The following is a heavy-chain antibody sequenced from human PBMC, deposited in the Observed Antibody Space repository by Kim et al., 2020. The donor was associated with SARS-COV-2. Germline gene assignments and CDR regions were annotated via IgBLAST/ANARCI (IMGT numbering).Heavy chain of an antibody. D-gene: IGHD3-10*01. CDR2: MYHTGST. CDR1: GGPVSSGSYY. Sequence: SETLSLTCTVSGGPVSSGSYYWNWIRQPPGKGLEWIGYMYHTGSTNYNPSLKSRVTISVDTSKNQFSLKLTSVTAADTAVYYCARDRTYGSGTFDYWGQGTLVTVSS. J-gene: IGHJ4*02. V-gene: IGHV4-61*01. CDR3: ARDRTYGSGTFDY.